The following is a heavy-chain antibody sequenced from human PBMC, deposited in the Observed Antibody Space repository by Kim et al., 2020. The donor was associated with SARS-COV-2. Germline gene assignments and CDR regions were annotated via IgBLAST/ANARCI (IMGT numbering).Heavy chain of an antibody. CDR2: IYYSGST. D-gene: IGHD6-19*01. CDR1: GGSISSSRYY. V-gene: IGHV4-39*01. CDR3: ARLMGHSGYSSGWYNPWYFDL. J-gene: IGHJ2*01. Sequence: SETLSLTCTVSGGSISSSRYYWGWIRQPPGKGLAWIGRIYYSGSTYYNPSLTSRDTIAVDTSKNQFSLKLSSVTAADTAVYYCARLMGHSGYSSGWYNPWYFDLLGRGTLGTV.